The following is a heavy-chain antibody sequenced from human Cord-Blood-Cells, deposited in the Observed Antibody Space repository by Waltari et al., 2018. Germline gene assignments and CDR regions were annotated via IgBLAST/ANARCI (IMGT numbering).Heavy chain of an antibody. CDR3: ARYSSSWY. V-gene: IGHV4-39*01. Sequence: QLQLQESGPGLVKPSETLSLTCTVSGGSISSSSYYWGWIRQPPGKGLEWIGSIYYSGSTYSDPSLKSRVTISVDTSKNQFSLKLSSVTAADTAVYYCARYSSSWYWGQGTLVTVSS. J-gene: IGHJ4*02. CDR1: GGSISSSSYY. D-gene: IGHD6-13*01. CDR2: IYYSGST.